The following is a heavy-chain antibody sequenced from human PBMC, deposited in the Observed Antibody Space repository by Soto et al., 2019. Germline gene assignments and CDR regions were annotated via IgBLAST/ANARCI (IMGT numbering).Heavy chain of an antibody. CDR2: MTGGGGSV. Sequence: VVESGGGLVQPGGSLRLSCAGSGFPFSTFEMNWVRQAPGKGLEWLSYMTGGGGSVYYADSVKGRFTISRDNSKNSLYLQMNSLRDEDTGVYFCVAGGLRYFDYWGQGVLVTVSS. CDR1: GFPFSTFE. CDR3: VAGGLRYFDY. V-gene: IGHV3-48*03. D-gene: IGHD3-10*01. J-gene: IGHJ4*02.